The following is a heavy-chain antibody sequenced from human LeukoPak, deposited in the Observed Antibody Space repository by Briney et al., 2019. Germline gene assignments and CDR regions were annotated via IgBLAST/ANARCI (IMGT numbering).Heavy chain of an antibody. CDR3: ARDPWGSLDY. CDR2: NGNS. Sequence: SETLCLTCAVSGASLSSGGYAGSWVRLPPGTGLEWIGYNGNSNYNPSLKTRVTISLDTSKNQFSLKLTSVTAADTAIYYCARDPWGSLDYWGQGAPGTASS. V-gene: IGHV4-61*08. J-gene: IGHJ4*02. CDR1: GASLSSGGYA. D-gene: IGHD7-27*01.